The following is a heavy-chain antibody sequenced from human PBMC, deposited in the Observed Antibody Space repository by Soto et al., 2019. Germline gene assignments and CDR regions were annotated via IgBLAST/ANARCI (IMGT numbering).Heavy chain of an antibody. V-gene: IGHV4-39*01. J-gene: IGHJ4*02. CDR3: ARLRQQLEPRDY. D-gene: IGHD6-13*01. CDR1: GGSISSSSYY. CDR2: IYYSGST. Sequence: QLQLQESGPGLVKPSETLSLTYTVSGGSISSSSYYWGWIRQPPGKGLEWIGSIYYSGSTYYNPSLKSRVTISVDTSKNQFSLKLSSVTAADTAVYYCARLRQQLEPRDYWGQGTLVTVSS.